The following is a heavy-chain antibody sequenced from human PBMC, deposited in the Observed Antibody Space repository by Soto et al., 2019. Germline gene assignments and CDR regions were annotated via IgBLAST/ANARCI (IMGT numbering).Heavy chain of an antibody. V-gene: IGHV1-18*01. Sequence: QVLVVQSGAEVKKPGASVEVTCKVSGYTFASYGISWVRQAPGQGLQWMGWISGYNGDTSYAQQFQGRVTMTTDTSTNTAYLAWRSLRSDAKAVYYCAKDQAVFPSPFDYCGKGTLVTVSS. CDR3: AKDQAVFPSPFDY. CDR2: ISGYNGDT. CDR1: GYTFASYG. J-gene: IGHJ4*02.